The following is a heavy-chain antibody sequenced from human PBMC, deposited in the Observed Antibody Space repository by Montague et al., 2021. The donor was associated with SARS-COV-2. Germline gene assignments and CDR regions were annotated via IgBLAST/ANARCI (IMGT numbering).Heavy chain of an antibody. J-gene: IGHJ6*02. Sequence: SLRLSCAASGFTFSSYDMHWVRQATGKGLEWVSAIGTAGDTYYPGSVKGRFTISRENAKNSLYLPMNSLRAGDTAVYYCARGDTAMVRGYYYYGMDVWGQGTTVTVSS. V-gene: IGHV3-13*04. D-gene: IGHD5-18*01. CDR3: ARGDTAMVRGYYYYGMDV. CDR2: IGTAGDT. CDR1: GFTFSSYD.